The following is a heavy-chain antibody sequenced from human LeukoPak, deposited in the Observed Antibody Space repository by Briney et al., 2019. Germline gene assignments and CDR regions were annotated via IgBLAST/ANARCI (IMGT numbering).Heavy chain of an antibody. CDR2: IYYTGNT. Sequence: TPSQTLSLTCAVSGGSISSGGYSWSWIRQPPGKGMEFIAYIYYTGNTYFNPSLKSRVTISVDTSKNQFSLKLSSVTAADTAVYYCARLSCSGGSCYLAWFDPWGQGTLVTVSS. V-gene: IGHV4-30-4*07. CDR3: ARLSCSGGSCYLAWFDP. D-gene: IGHD2-15*01. J-gene: IGHJ5*02. CDR1: GGSISSGGYS.